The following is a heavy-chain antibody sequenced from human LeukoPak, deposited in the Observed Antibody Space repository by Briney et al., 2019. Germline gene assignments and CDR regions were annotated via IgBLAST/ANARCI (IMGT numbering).Heavy chain of an antibody. CDR2: MYYSGST. D-gene: IGHD3-10*01. J-gene: IGHJ4*02. Sequence: SETLSLTCTVSGGSISNYYWSWIRQPPGKGLKWIGYMYYSGSTNYNPSLKSRVTISVDTSKKQFSLNVSSVTAADTAVYYCASIYYYGSGSYFGYWGQGTMVTVSS. V-gene: IGHV4-59*08. CDR3: ASIYYYGSGSYFGY. CDR1: GGSISNYY.